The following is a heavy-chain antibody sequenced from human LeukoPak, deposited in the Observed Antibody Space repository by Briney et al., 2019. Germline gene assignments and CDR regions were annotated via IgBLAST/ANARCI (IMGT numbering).Heavy chain of an antibody. V-gene: IGHV1-8*01. J-gene: IGHJ4*02. D-gene: IGHD3-9*01. Sequence: ASVKVSCKASGYTFTSYDINWVRQATGQGLEWMGWMNPNSGNTGYAQKFQGRVTMTRNTSISTAYMELSSLRSDDTAVYYCARKYYDILTGYYSFDYWGQGTLVTVSS. CDR1: GYTFTSYD. CDR2: MNPNSGNT. CDR3: ARKYYDILTGYYSFDY.